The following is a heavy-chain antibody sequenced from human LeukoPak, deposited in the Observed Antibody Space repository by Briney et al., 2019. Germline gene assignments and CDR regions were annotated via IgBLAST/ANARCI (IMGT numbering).Heavy chain of an antibody. CDR1: GGSISSYY. J-gene: IGHJ5*02. Sequence: SETLSLTCTVAGGSISSYYWSWIRQPPGKGLEWIGYIYYSGSTNYNPSLKSRVTISVDTSKNQFSLKLSSVTAADTAVYYCARANLNWFDPWGQGTLVTVSS. CDR2: IYYSGST. CDR3: ARANLNWFDP. V-gene: IGHV4-59*01.